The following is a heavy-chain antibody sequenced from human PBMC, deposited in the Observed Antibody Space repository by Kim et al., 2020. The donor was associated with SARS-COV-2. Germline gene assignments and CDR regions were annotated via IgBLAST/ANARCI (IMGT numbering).Heavy chain of an antibody. J-gene: IGHJ3*02. Sequence: YYTHSVKGRFHISGGNSKNTLYLQMNSLRDEDTAVYCCARDGYGDYGAFDIWGQGTMVTVSS. D-gene: IGHD4-17*01. V-gene: IGHV3-33*01. CDR3: ARDGYGDYGAFDI.